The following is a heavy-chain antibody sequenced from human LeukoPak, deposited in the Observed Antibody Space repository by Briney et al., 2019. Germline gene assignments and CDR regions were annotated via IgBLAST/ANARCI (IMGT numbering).Heavy chain of an antibody. J-gene: IGHJ4*02. CDR3: ARLGPVIAAAGSFDY. D-gene: IGHD6-13*01. V-gene: IGHV5-51*01. Sequence: GESLKISCKGSGYKFTSYWIGWVRQMPGKGLEWMGIIYPGDSDTRYSPSFQGQVTISADKSISTAYLQWSSLKASDTAMYYCARLGPVIAAAGSFDYWGQGTLVTVSS. CDR2: IYPGDSDT. CDR1: GYKFTSYW.